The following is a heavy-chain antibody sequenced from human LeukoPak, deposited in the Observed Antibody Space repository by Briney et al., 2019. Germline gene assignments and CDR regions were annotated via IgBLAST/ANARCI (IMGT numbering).Heavy chain of an antibody. D-gene: IGHD3-16*02. V-gene: IGHV4-59*01. CDR1: GGSINSYY. Sequence: SETLSLTCTVSGGSINSYYWSWIRQPPGKGLEWIGYIYYSGSTNYNPSLKSRVTISVDTSKNQFSLKLSSVTAADTAVYYCARVNSETYYDYVWGSYRPTGPVYFAYWGQGTLVTVSS. CDR2: IYYSGST. CDR3: ARVNSETYYDYVWGSYRPTGPVYFAY. J-gene: IGHJ4*02.